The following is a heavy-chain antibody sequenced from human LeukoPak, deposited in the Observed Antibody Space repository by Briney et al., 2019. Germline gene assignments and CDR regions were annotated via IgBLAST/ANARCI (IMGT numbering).Heavy chain of an antibody. V-gene: IGHV3-7*03. Sequence: GGSLRLSCAISGFTFSSYWMSWVRQAPGKGLELVANIKQDGGERYCVDSVKGRFTISRDNAKSSLYLQMTSLRAEDTAVYYCARGYGWFDPWGQGTLVTVSS. CDR2: IKQDGGER. D-gene: IGHD3-16*01. CDR1: GFTFSSYW. CDR3: ARGYGWFDP. J-gene: IGHJ5*02.